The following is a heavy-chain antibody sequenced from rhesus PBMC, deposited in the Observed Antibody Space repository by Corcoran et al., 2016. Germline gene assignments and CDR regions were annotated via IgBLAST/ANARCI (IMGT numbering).Heavy chain of an antibody. Sequence: QVQLQESGPGLVKPSETLSLTCAVSGYSINSGYGWGWIRQPPGKGLEWIGQIYGGSGSTYYNPSLKSRVTVSKDTSKNQFSLKLSSVTAADTAVYYCAAGVVIYDAFDFWGQGLRVTVSS. V-gene: IGHV4-127*01. J-gene: IGHJ3*01. CDR2: IYGGSGST. CDR1: GYSINSGYG. CDR3: AAGVVIYDAFDF. D-gene: IGHD3-16*01.